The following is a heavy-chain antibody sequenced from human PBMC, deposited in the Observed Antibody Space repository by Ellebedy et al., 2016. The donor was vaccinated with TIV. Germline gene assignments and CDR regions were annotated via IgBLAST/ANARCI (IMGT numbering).Heavy chain of an antibody. CDR3: AREVRTGVRP. Sequence: SETLSLXXTVSGGSISSGDYYWSWIRQPPGKGLEWIGYIYYSGSTYYNPSLKSRVTISVDTSKNQFSLKLSSVTAADTDVYYCAREVRTGVRPWGQGTLVTVSS. J-gene: IGHJ5*02. CDR2: IYYSGST. CDR1: GGSISSGDYY. V-gene: IGHV4-30-4*01. D-gene: IGHD3-10*01.